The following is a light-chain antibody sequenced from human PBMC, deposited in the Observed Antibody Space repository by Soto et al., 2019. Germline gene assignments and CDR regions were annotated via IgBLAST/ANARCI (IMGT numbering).Light chain of an antibody. J-gene: IGKJ1*01. Sequence: EIVLTQSPGTLSLFPGERATLSCRASQSVSSSYLAWYQQKPGQAPRLLIYGASSRATGIPDRFSGSGSGTDFTLTISSLEPEDFAVYYCQQRSNWPPTFGQGTKVDIK. CDR3: QQRSNWPPT. CDR2: GAS. V-gene: IGKV3D-20*02. CDR1: QSVSSSY.